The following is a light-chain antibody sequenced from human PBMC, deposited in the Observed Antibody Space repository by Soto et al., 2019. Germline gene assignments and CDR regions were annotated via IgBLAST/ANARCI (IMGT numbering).Light chain of an antibody. Sequence: EIVMTQSPASLSVSPGERATLSCRASQTVTRNLAWYQQKPGQAPRLLIYGASTRATGIPARFSGSGSGTEFTLTSSSLQSEDSAVYYWQQYNNWPPATFGQGTKVEIK. J-gene: IGKJ1*01. CDR1: QTVTRN. CDR2: GAS. CDR3: QQYNNWPPAT. V-gene: IGKV3-15*01.